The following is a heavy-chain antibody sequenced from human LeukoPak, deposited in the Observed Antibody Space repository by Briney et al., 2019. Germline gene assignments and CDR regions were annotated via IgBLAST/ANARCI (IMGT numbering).Heavy chain of an antibody. J-gene: IGHJ6*02. Sequence: GGSLRLSCAASGFTFSSYWMPWVRQAPGKGLVWVSRINSDGSSTSYADSVKGRFTISRDNAKNTLYLQMNSLRAEDTAVYYCATKAAAYYYYYGMDVWGQGTTVTVSS. V-gene: IGHV3-74*01. CDR1: GFTFSSYW. CDR2: INSDGSST. D-gene: IGHD6-13*01. CDR3: ATKAAAYYYYYGMDV.